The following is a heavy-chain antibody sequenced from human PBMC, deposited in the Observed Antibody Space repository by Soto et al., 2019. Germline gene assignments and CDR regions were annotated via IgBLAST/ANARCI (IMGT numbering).Heavy chain of an antibody. Sequence: QVQLRESGPGLVKPSQTLSLTCTVSGGSITSGTYYWSWIRQRPGEGPEWIGYIHASGNIYHNPSLESRATISGDTSKNQFSLKLSFVSAADTAVYFCARGNNITGATNSWFDPWGQGTLVTVSS. CDR3: ARGNNITGATNSWFDP. CDR1: GGSITSGTYY. V-gene: IGHV4-31*03. J-gene: IGHJ5*02. D-gene: IGHD3-10*01. CDR2: IHASGNI.